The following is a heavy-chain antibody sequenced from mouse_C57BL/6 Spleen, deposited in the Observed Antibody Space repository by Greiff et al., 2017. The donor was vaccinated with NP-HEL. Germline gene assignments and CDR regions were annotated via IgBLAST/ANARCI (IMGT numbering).Heavy chain of an antibody. D-gene: IGHD5-1-1*01. CDR2: IYPGSGST. V-gene: IGHV1-55*01. CDR1: GYTFTSYC. J-gene: IGHJ2*01. Sequence: QVQLQQPGAELVKPWASVKMSCTASGYTFTSYCITWVKQSPGQGLEWIGDIYPGSGSTNYNEKFKSKATLTVETSSSTAYMQLSSLTSEESAVDYCARKHLRPNFDYWGQGTTLTVAS. CDR3: ARKHLRPNFDY.